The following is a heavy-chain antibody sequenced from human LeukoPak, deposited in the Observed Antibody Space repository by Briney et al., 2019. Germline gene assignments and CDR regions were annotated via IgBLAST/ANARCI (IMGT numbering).Heavy chain of an antibody. D-gene: IGHD5-18*01. CDR2: IYYSGST. V-gene: IGHV4-59*01. J-gene: IGHJ6*03. CDR3: ARTTEGGYTYNYFYYYYMDV. Sequence: SETLSLTCTVSGGSISSYYWSWIRQPPGKGLEWIGYIYYSGSTNYNPSLKSRISISVDTSKNQFSLKLSSVTAADTAVYYCARTTEGGYTYNYFYYYYMDVWGKGTTVTVSS. CDR1: GGSISSYY.